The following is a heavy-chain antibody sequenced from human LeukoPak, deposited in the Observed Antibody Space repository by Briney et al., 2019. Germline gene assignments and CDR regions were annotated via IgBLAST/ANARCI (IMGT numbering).Heavy chain of an antibody. Sequence: GGSLRLSCAASGFTFSSYSMNWVRQAPGKGLEWVSSISSSSSYIYYADSVKGRFTISRDNVKNSLYLQMNSLRAEDTAVYYCARGLTYYDILTGYSKNALYWGQGTPVTVSS. CDR3: ARGLTYYDILTGYSKNALY. CDR1: GFTFSSYS. D-gene: IGHD3-9*01. J-gene: IGHJ4*02. V-gene: IGHV3-21*01. CDR2: ISSSSSYI.